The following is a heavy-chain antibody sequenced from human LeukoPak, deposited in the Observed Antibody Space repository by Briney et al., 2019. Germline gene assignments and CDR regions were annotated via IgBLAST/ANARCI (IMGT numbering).Heavy chain of an antibody. CDR1: GGTFSSYA. D-gene: IGHD7-27*01. J-gene: IGHJ5*02. Sequence: GASVKVSCKASGGTFSSYAISWVRQAPGQGLEWMGGIIPIFGTANYAQKFQGRVTITADESTSTAYMELGSLRSEDTAVYYCARDRLGIPFDPWGQGTLVTVSS. CDR3: ARDRLGIPFDP. CDR2: IIPIFGTA. V-gene: IGHV1-69*01.